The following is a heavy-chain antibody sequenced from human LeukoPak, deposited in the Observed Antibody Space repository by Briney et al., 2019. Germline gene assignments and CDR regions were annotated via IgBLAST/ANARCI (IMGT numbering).Heavy chain of an antibody. D-gene: IGHD3-16*01. CDR2: ISSSGSTI. V-gene: IGHV3-48*03. Sequence: PGGSLRLSCAVSGFTFSSHEMNWVRQAPGKGLEWVSYISSSGSTIYYADSVKGRFTISRDNAKNSLYLQMNSLRAEDTAVYYCAREVWQSPGVFDYWGQGTLVTVSS. CDR1: GFTFSSHE. CDR3: AREVWQSPGVFDY. J-gene: IGHJ4*02.